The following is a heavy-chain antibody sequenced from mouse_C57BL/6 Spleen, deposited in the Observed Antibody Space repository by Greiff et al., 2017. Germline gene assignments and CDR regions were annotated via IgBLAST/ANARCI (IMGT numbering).Heavy chain of an antibody. Sequence: VQLQESGPELVKPGASVKMSCKASGYTFTDYNMHWVKQSHGKSLEWIGYINPNNGGTSYNQKFKGKATLTVNKSSSTAYMELRSLTSEDSAVYYCVTGTGCAYWGQGTLVTVSA. CDR2: INPNNGGT. J-gene: IGHJ3*01. V-gene: IGHV1-22*01. CDR3: VTGTGCAY. CDR1: GYTFTDYN. D-gene: IGHD4-1*01.